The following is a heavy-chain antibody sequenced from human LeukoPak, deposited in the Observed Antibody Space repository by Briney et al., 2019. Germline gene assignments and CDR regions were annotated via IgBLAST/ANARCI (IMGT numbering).Heavy chain of an antibody. CDR2: IYYSGST. D-gene: IGHD3-10*01. Sequence: SGTLSLICAVSGGSMSRYYWSWIRQPPGKGLEWIGYIYYSGSTNYNPSLKRRVTISVDTSKNQSCRKLSPVTAADTAVDYCPTHSPMVRGVPVLGYYYYGMDVWGQGPTVTVSS. V-gene: IGHV4-59*08. CDR3: PTHSPMVRGVPVLGYYYYGMDV. CDR1: GGSMSRYY. J-gene: IGHJ6*02.